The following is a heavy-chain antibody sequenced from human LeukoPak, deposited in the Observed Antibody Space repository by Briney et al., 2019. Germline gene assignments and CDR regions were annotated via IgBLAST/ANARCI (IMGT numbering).Heavy chain of an antibody. CDR2: ISGDGGRT. CDR3: AKGRSYSSFFDY. V-gene: IGHV3-43*02. J-gene: IGHJ4*02. CDR1: GFTFDDHA. Sequence: GGSLRLSCAASGFTFDDHAMHWVRQVPGKGPEWVSLISGDGGRTFYADSVKGRFTISRDNSKNTLYLQMNSLRAEDTAVYYCAKGRSYSSFFDYWGQGTLVTVSS. D-gene: IGHD1-26*01.